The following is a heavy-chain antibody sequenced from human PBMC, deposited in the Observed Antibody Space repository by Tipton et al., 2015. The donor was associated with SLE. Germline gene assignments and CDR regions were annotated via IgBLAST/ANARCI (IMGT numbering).Heavy chain of an antibody. J-gene: IGHJ4*02. CDR2: IYYSGST. CDR1: GGSISSGGYY. V-gene: IGHV4-31*03. D-gene: IGHD2-2*01. Sequence: TLSLTCTVSGGSISSGGYYWSWIRQHPGKGLEWIGYIYYSGSTYYNPSLKSRVTISVDTSKNQFSLKLSSVTAVDTAVYYCARGSPLVPGLIDYWGQGTLVTVSS. CDR3: ARGSPLVPGLIDY.